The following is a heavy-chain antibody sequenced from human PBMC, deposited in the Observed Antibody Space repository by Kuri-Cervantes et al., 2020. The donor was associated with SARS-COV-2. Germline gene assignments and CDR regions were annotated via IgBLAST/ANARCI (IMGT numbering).Heavy chain of an antibody. V-gene: IGHV3-11*04. CDR2: ISSSGSTI. Sequence: GGSLRLSCAASGFTFSDYYMSWIRQAPGKGLEWVSYISSSGSTIYYADSVKGRFTISRDNAKNSLYLQMNSLRAEDTAVYYCARGTYCSGGSCYWANYYMDVWGKGTTVTVSS. J-gene: IGHJ6*03. D-gene: IGHD2-15*01. CDR3: ARGTYCSGGSCYWANYYMDV. CDR1: GFTFSDYY.